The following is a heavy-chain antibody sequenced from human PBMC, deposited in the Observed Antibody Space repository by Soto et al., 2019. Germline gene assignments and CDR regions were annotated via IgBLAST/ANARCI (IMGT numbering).Heavy chain of an antibody. V-gene: IGHV3-33*01. CDR1: GFTFSSYG. CDR2: IWYDGSNK. D-gene: IGHD3-10*01. CDR3: ARTYAARGYFDY. Sequence: QVQLVESGGGMVQPGRSLRLSCAASGFTFSSYGMHWVRQAPGKGLEWVAVIWYDGSNKYYADSVKGRFTISRDNSKNTLYLQMNSLRAEDTAVYYCARTYAARGYFDYWGQGTLVTVSS. J-gene: IGHJ4*02.